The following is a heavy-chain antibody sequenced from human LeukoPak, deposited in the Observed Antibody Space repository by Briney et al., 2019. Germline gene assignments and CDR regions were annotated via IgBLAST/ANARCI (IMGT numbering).Heavy chain of an antibody. V-gene: IGHV1-69*06. D-gene: IGHD6-19*01. CDR3: ARVGSGWSLGFDY. CDR2: IIPIFGTA. Sequence: SVKVSCKASGGTFSSYAISWVRQAPGQGLEWMGGIIPIFGTANYAQKFQGRVTITAGKSTSTAYMELSSLRSEDTAMYYCARVGSGWSLGFDYWGQGTLVTVSS. J-gene: IGHJ4*02. CDR1: GGTFSSYA.